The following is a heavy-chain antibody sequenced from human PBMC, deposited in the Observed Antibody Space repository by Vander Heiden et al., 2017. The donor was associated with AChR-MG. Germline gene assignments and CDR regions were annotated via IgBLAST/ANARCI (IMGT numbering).Heavy chain of an antibody. V-gene: IGHV1-69*01. CDR1: GGTFSSYA. Sequence: QVQLVQSGAEVKKPGSSVKVSCKASGGTFSSYAISWVRQAPGQGREWMGVIIPIFGTANYAQKFQGRVTITADESTSTAYMELSSLRSEDTAVYYCARATSPYYYYYGMDVWGQGTTVTVSS. J-gene: IGHJ6*02. CDR3: ARATSPYYYYYGMDV. CDR2: IIPIFGTA. D-gene: IGHD1-26*01.